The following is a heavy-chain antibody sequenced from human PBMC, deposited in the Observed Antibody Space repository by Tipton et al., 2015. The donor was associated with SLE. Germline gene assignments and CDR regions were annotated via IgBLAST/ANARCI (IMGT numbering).Heavy chain of an antibody. CDR3: AKQGAYYTSSYFDY. J-gene: IGHJ4*02. CDR2: INSSGRGK. D-gene: IGHD3-3*01. Sequence: QLVQSGGGVVRPGESLRLSCAASGFTFGDFGMSWVRQVPGKGLEWVSGINSSGRGKYYADSVKGRFTISRDVSKNTLYLQMNNLRAEDTARYYCAKQGAYYTSSYFDYWGQGTLVTVSS. V-gene: IGHV3-23*03. CDR1: GFTFGDFG.